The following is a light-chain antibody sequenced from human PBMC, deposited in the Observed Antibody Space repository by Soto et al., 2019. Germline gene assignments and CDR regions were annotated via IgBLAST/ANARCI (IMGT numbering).Light chain of an antibody. CDR2: EVS. J-gene: IGLJ1*01. V-gene: IGLV2-23*02. CDR3: CSYAGSSTPLI. Sequence: QSTLTQPASVSGSPGHSITISCTGTSSDVGSYNLVSWYQQHPGKAPKLMIYEVSKRPSGVSNRFSGSKSGNTASLTISGLQAEDEADYYCCSYAGSSTPLIFGTGTKVTVL. CDR1: SSDVGSYNL.